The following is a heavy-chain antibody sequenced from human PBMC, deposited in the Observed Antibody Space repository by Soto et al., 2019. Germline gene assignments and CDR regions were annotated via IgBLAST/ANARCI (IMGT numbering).Heavy chain of an antibody. Sequence: PGGPLTQSCPASELTFSRYAMSWVRQAPGKGLEWVSAISGSGGSTYYADSVKGRFTISRDNSKNTLYLQMNSLRAEDTAVYYCAKLLWFGELLYFDYWGQGTLVTVSS. CDR3: AKLLWFGELLYFDY. J-gene: IGHJ4*02. CDR2: ISGSGGST. CDR1: ELTFSRYA. D-gene: IGHD3-10*01. V-gene: IGHV3-23*01.